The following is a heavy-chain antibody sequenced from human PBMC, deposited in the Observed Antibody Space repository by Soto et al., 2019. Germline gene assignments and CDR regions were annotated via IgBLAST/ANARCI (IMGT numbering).Heavy chain of an antibody. CDR2: ISAYNGNT. CDR3: ARNDRYYYDSSGYYLLDY. J-gene: IGHJ4*02. Sequence: QVQLVQSGAEVKKPGASVKVSCKASGYTLTSYGISWVRQAPGQGLEWMGWISAYNGNTNYAQKLQGRVTMTTDTSTSTAYMELRSLRSDDTAVYYCARNDRYYYDSSGYYLLDYWGQGTLVTVSS. V-gene: IGHV1-18*01. D-gene: IGHD3-22*01. CDR1: GYTLTSYG.